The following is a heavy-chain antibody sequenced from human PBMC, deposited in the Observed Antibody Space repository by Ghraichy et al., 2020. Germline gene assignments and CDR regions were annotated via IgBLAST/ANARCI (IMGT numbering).Heavy chain of an antibody. V-gene: IGHV4-59*01. CDR2: IYYSGST. CDR1: GGSISSYY. CDR3: ASIAAPSYYYGMDV. J-gene: IGHJ6*02. D-gene: IGHD6-13*01. Sequence: SETLSLTCTVSGGSISSYYWSWIRQPPGKGLEWIGYIYYSGSTNYNPSLKSRVTISVDTSKNQFSLKLSSVTAADTAVYYCASIAAPSYYYGMDVWGQGTTVTVSS.